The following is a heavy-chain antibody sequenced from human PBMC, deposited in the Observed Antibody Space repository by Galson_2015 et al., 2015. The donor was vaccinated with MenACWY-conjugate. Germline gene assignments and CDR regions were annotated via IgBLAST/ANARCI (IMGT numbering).Heavy chain of an antibody. CDR1: AGPISSCY. V-gene: IGHV4-59*01. CDR3: ARAGDSSGWGTYYYYGMDV. J-gene: IGHJ6*02. CDR2: IYYSGST. D-gene: IGHD6-19*01. Sequence: SETLSLTCPVSAGPISSCYWSWLRQPPGKGLEWIGYIYYSGSTTYHPSLKCRVTISVDTSKNQFSLKLSSVTAADTAVYYCARAGDSSGWGTYYYYGMDVWGQGTTVTVSS.